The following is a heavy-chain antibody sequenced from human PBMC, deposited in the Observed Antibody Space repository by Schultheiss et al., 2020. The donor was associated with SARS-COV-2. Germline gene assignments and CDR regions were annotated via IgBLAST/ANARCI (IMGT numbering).Heavy chain of an antibody. Sequence: GGSLRLSCAASGFTFSSYAMSWVRQAPGKGLEWVAVISYDGSNKYYADSVKGRFTISRDNSKNTLYLQMNSLRVEDTAVYYCAKDLGIAVDWGQGTLVTVSS. CDR3: AKDLGIAVD. CDR2: ISYDGSNK. CDR1: GFTFSSYA. D-gene: IGHD2-2*01. J-gene: IGHJ4*02. V-gene: IGHV3-30*18.